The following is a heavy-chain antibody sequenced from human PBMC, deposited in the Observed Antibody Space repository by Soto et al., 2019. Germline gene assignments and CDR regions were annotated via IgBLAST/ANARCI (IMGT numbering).Heavy chain of an antibody. V-gene: IGHV4-59*11. J-gene: IGHJ5*01. CDR1: GGSMNGHY. CDR3: VRTLTSGRQDS. Sequence: QVQLQESGPGLVKPSETLSLTCTVSGGSMNGHYWSWIRQSPGKGLEWIAYIYYSGTTKYNPSLKSRVTISLDTSKNQFSLKLNSVTPADTAVYSCVRTLTSGRQDSWGQGTLVTVAS. CDR2: IYYSGTT. D-gene: IGHD3-10*01.